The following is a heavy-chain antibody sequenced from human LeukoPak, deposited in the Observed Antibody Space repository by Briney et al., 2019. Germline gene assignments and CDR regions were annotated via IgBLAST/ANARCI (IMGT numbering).Heavy chain of an antibody. CDR1: GFTFSSYS. J-gene: IGHJ4*02. D-gene: IGHD6-19*01. CDR2: ISSSSSYI. V-gene: IGHV3-21*01. CDR3: ASFDSRGWHYFDD. Sequence: KPGGSLRLSCAASGFTFSSYSMNWVRQAPGKGLEWVSSISSSSSYIYYADSVKGRFTISRDNAKNSLYLQMNSLRAEDTAVYYCASFDSRGWHYFDDCGQGALVTVSA.